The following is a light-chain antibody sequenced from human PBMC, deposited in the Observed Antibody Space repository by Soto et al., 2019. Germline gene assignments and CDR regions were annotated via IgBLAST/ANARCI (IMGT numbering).Light chain of an antibody. CDR3: QQYNSLWT. Sequence: DIPMTQSPSTLSASVGDRVTITCRASQSISSWLAWYQQKPGKAPKLLIYDASSLESGVPSRFSGSGSGTAITLTISSLQPDDFATYNCQQYNSLWTFGQGTKVEIK. CDR1: QSISSW. V-gene: IGKV1-5*01. J-gene: IGKJ1*01. CDR2: DAS.